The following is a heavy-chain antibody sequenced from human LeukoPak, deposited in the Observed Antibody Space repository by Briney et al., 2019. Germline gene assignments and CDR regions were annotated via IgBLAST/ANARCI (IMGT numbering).Heavy chain of an antibody. D-gene: IGHD6-6*01. CDR1: GFTFSNYG. V-gene: IGHV3-30*19. CDR3: AFSSSSWHFDS. J-gene: IGHJ4*02. Sequence: GGSLRLSCAASGFTFSNYGMHWVRQAPGKGLEWVAGISYDGSNKYYADSVKGRFTISRDNSKNTLYLQMNSLRAEDTAVYYCAFSSSSWHFDSWGQGTLVTVSS. CDR2: ISYDGSNK.